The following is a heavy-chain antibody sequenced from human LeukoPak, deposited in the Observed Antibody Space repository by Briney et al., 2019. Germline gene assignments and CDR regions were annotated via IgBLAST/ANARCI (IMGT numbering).Heavy chain of an antibody. J-gene: IGHJ6*03. D-gene: IGHD1-14*01. CDR2: IYITGNT. V-gene: IGHV4-61*02. Sequence: PSQTLSLTCTVSDGSISSANYFWTWIRQSAGKGLEWIGRIYITGNTNYNPSLKSRVTIAADTSKNQFSLKLSSVTAADTAVYYCARGGITGTTKHYYYYYMDVWGKGTTVTVSS. CDR3: ARGGITGTTKHYYYYYMDV. CDR1: DGSISSANYF.